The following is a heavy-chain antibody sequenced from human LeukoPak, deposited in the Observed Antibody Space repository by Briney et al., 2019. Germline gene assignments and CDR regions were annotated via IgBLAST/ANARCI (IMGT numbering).Heavy chain of an antibody. CDR3: ARLLGQSTIYDL. J-gene: IGHJ5*02. CDR2: IRQGGSDK. CDR1: GFTFNRHW. Sequence: PGGSLRLSCAASGFTFNRHWMSWVRQAPGKGLEWVATIRQGGSDKYYVDSVKGRFFISRDNAENLLSLQMNSLRVEDTAMYYCARLLGQSTIYDLWGQGTLVTVSS. D-gene: IGHD5/OR15-5a*01. V-gene: IGHV3-7*01.